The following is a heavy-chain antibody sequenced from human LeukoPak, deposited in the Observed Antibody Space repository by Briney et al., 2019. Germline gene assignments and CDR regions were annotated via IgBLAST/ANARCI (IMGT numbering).Heavy chain of an antibody. CDR3: AKVGHQLLVLIDWFDP. CDR2: ISSSGSTI. CDR1: GFTFSSYE. D-gene: IGHD2-2*01. Sequence: GGSLRLSCAASGFTFSSYEMNWVRQAPGKGLEWVSYISSSGSTIYYADSVKGRFTISRDNSKNTLYLQMNSLRAEDTAVYYCAKVGHQLLVLIDWFDPWGQGTLVTVSS. J-gene: IGHJ5*02. V-gene: IGHV3-48*03.